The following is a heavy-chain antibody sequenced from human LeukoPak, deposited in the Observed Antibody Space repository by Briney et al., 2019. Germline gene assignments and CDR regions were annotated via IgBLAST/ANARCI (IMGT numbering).Heavy chain of an antibody. CDR3: ARDKYYGSGSYLYYFDY. Sequence: PGGSLRLSCAASGFTFSDYYMSWIRQAPGKGLEWVSYISSSSSYTNYADSVKGRFTISRDNAKNSLYLQMNSLRAEDTAVYCCARDKYYGSGSYLYYFDYWGQGTLVTVSS. D-gene: IGHD3-10*01. CDR2: ISSSSSYT. J-gene: IGHJ4*02. V-gene: IGHV3-11*06. CDR1: GFTFSDYY.